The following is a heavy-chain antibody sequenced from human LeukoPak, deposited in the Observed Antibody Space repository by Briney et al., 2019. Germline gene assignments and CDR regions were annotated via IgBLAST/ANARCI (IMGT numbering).Heavy chain of an antibody. Sequence: TGGSLRLSCAASGFTFSSYAMSWVRQAPGKGLEWVSAISGSGGSTYYADSVKGRFTISRDNSKNTLYLQMNSLRAEDTAVYYCAKDKGYVAVTNYFDYWGQGTLVTVSS. D-gene: IGHD6-19*01. CDR1: GFTFSSYA. J-gene: IGHJ4*02. V-gene: IGHV3-23*01. CDR3: AKDKGYVAVTNYFDY. CDR2: ISGSGGST.